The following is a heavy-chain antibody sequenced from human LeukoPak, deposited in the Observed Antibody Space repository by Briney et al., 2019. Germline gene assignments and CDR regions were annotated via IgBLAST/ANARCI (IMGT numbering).Heavy chain of an antibody. J-gene: IGHJ5*02. CDR3: AKDRPSGTYYYDSSGYYWFDP. Sequence: AGGSLRLSCAASGFTVSSNYMSWVRQAPGKGLEWVAVISYDGSNKYYADSVKGRFTISRDNSKNTLYLQMNSLRAEDTAVYYCAKDRPSGTYYYDSSGYYWFDPWGQGTLVTVSS. D-gene: IGHD3-22*01. CDR1: GFTVSSNY. V-gene: IGHV3-30*18. CDR2: ISYDGSNK.